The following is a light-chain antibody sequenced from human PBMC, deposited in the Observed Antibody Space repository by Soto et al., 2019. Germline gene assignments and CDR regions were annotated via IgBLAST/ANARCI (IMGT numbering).Light chain of an antibody. J-gene: IGKJ1*01. CDR2: GAS. Sequence: EIVMTQSPATLSVSPGERATLSCRASQSVSSNLAWYQQKPGQAPRLLIYGASTRATGIPARFSGSGSGTEFTLTISSLQSEDFEVYYCQQYNNWPPGTFRQGTKVEIK. CDR1: QSVSSN. V-gene: IGKV3-15*01. CDR3: QQYNNWPPGT.